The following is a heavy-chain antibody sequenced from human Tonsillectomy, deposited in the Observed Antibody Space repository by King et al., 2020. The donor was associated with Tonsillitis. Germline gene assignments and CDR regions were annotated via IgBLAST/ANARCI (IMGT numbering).Heavy chain of an antibody. D-gene: IGHD6-13*01. CDR3: ARDPRESRRWYYKNKYDGMDG. Sequence: VQLVQSGAEVKKPGASVKVSCKASGYTFTSYYMHWVRQAPGQGLEWMGIINPSGGSTSYAQKFQGRVTMTRDTSTSTVYMELSRLRSEDTAVYYCARDPRESRRWYYKNKYDGMDGWGQGTTDTVS. V-gene: IGHV1-46*01. J-gene: IGHJ6*02. CDR1: GYTFTSYY. CDR2: INPSGGST.